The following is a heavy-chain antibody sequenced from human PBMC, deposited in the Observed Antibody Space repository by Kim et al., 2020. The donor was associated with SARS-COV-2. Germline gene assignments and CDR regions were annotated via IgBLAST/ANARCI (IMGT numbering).Heavy chain of an antibody. CDR3: ARAPAGVEKRITMIPEVAGDAFDI. V-gene: IGHV3-11*06. CDR1: GFTFSDYY. J-gene: IGHJ3*02. Sequence: GGSLRLSCAASGFTFSDYYMSWIRQAPGKGLEWVSYISSSSSYTNYAGSVKGRFTISRDNAKNSLYLQMNSLRAEDTAVYYCARAPAGVEKRITMIPEVAGDAFDIWGQGTMVTVSS. CDR2: ISSSSSYT. D-gene: IGHD3-22*01.